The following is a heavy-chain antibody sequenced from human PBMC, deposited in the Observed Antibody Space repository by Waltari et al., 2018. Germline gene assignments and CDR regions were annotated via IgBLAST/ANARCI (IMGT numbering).Heavy chain of an antibody. CDR1: GFTFDDYG. CDR3: AKDMIGGNEEFDY. Sequence: EVHLVESGGGVVQPGGSLRLSCAASGFTFDDYGMHWVRQPPGKGLEWVSLISGDGYSTYYADSVKGRFTISRDNSKNSLYLQMSSLRTEDTALYYCAKDMIGGNEEFDYWGQGTLVTVSS. CDR2: ISGDGYST. V-gene: IGHV3-43*02. J-gene: IGHJ4*02. D-gene: IGHD1-1*01.